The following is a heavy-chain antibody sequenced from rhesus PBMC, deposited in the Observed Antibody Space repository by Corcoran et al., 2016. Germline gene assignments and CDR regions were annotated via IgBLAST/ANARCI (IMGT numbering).Heavy chain of an antibody. CDR1: GGSISSSY. J-gene: IGHJ4*01. CDR3: AREPYGSSYTFDY. V-gene: IGHV4-169*02. D-gene: IGHD4-29*01. CDR2: IYGSGRST. Sequence: QLQLQESGPGLVKPSETLSVTCAVSGGSISSSYWSWIRQAPGKGLEWIGYIYGSGRSTNYNPSLKSRVTLSVDTSKNQLSLKLSSVTTADTAVYYCAREPYGSSYTFDYWGQGVLVTVSS.